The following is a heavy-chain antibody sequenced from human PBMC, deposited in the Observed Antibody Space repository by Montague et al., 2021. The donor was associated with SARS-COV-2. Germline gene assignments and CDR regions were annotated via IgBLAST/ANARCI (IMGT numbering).Heavy chain of an antibody. Sequence: SETLSLTCAVSRGSFSNYYWTWIRQSPGKGLEWIGEINQGGAPNYTPSLKSRVTISLDTSKKQISLKLNSVTVADTAVFFCARGRPVQGSFRHFDSLSSGALDLWAQGSLVIVSS. CDR2: INQGGAP. CDR1: RGSFSNYY. CDR3: ARGRPVQGSFRHFDSLSSGALDL. D-gene: IGHD3-9*01. J-gene: IGHJ3*01. V-gene: IGHV4-34*01.